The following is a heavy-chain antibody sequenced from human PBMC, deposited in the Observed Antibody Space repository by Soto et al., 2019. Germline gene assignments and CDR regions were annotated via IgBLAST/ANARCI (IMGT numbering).Heavy chain of an antibody. CDR3: ARGAAYSSSWYRSYYYGMDV. CDR1: GGSISSYY. J-gene: IGHJ6*02. V-gene: IGHV4-59*01. D-gene: IGHD6-13*01. Sequence: SETLSLTCTVSGGSISSYYWSWIRQPPGKGLEWIGYIYYSGSTNYNPSHKSRVTISVDTSKNQFSLKLSSVTAADTAVCYCARGAAYSSSWYRSYYYGMDVWGQGTTVTVSS. CDR2: IYYSGST.